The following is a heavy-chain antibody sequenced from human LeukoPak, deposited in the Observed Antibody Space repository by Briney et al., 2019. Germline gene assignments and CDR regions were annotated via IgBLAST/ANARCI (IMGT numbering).Heavy chain of an antibody. CDR2: ISSTGGTI. CDR1: GFTFSNYL. V-gene: IGHV3-48*01. J-gene: IGHJ4*02. D-gene: IGHD5-24*01. CDR3: ARPSPPGDGYNPCDY. Sequence: GGSLRLSCVGSGFTFSNYLMNWVRQAPGKGLEWVSFISSTGGTIYYADAVKGRFTVSRDNSKSTVYLQMNSLRPEDTAMYYCARPSPPGDGYNPCDYWGPGALVIVSS.